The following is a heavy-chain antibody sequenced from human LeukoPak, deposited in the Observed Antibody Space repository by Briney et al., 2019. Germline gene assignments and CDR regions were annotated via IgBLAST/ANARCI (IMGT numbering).Heavy chain of an antibody. V-gene: IGHV1-18*01. CDR2: ISAYNGNT. J-gene: IGHJ3*02. CDR1: GYTFTSYG. Sequence: ASVKVSCKASGYTFTSYGISWVRQAPGQGLEWMGWISAYNGNTNYAQKLQGRVTMTTDTSTNTAYMELRSLRSDDTAVYYCARDLVVPAAMNAFDIWGQGTMVTVSS. D-gene: IGHD2-2*01. CDR3: ARDLVVPAAMNAFDI.